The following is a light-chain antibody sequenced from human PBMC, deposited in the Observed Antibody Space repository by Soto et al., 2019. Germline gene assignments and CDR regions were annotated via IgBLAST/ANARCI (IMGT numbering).Light chain of an antibody. CDR1: ENVLSY. V-gene: IGKV3-15*01. Sequence: ERVITQSPATLSVSPGERSTLSCRASENVLSYLAWYQQKPGQPPRLLISGAATRATGIPARFSGGGSGAEYTLTISSLQSEDFAVYYCQQYDKWPRTFGQGTKVDI. J-gene: IGKJ1*01. CDR2: GAA. CDR3: QQYDKWPRT.